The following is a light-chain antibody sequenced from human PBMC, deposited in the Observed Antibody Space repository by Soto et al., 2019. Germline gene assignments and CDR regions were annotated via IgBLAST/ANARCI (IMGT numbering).Light chain of an antibody. CDR3: CSYAGSRHVV. CDR2: VGS. Sequence: QSALTQPASVSGSPGQSITISCTGTSSDVGSYNLVSWYQQHPGKAPKLMIYVGSKRPSGVSNRFSGSKSGNTASLTISGLQAEDEADYYCCSYAGSRHVVFGGGTKLTVL. CDR1: SSDVGSYNL. V-gene: IGLV2-23*01. J-gene: IGLJ2*01.